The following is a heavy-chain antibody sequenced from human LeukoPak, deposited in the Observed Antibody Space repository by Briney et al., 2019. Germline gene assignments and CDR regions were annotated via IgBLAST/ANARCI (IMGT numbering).Heavy chain of an antibody. CDR3: ARDARGAYCGGDCSPYFDY. V-gene: IGHV3-30-3*01. D-gene: IGHD2-21*02. J-gene: IGHJ4*02. CDR2: ISYDGSNK. Sequence: GGSLRLSCAASGFTFSSYAMHWVGQAPGKGLEWVAVISYDGSNKYYADSVKGRFTISRDNSKNTLYLQMNSLRAEDTAVYYCARDARGAYCGGDCSPYFDYWGQGTLVTVSS. CDR1: GFTFSSYA.